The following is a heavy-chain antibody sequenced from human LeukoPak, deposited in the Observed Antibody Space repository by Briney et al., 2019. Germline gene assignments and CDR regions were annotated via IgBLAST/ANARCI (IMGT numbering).Heavy chain of an antibody. CDR3: ARKGGRWLQNYPNWFDP. V-gene: IGHV4-34*01. CDR1: GFTFSSYW. Sequence: GSLRLSCAASGFTFSSYWMSWIRQPPGKGLEWIGEINHSGSTNYNPSLKSRVTISVDTSKNQFSLKLSSVTAADTAVYYCARKGGRWLQNYPNWFDPWGQGTLVTVSS. CDR2: INHSGST. J-gene: IGHJ5*02. D-gene: IGHD5-24*01.